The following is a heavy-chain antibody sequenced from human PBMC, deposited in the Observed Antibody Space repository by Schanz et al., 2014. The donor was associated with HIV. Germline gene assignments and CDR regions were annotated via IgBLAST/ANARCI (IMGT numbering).Heavy chain of an antibody. CDR1: GFTFSSYA. D-gene: IGHD2-2*01. CDR2: ISYDGSNE. CDR3: AKVGRIYSTTWIDY. V-gene: IGHV3-30*18. Sequence: VQLVESGGGLVQPGGSLRLPCVVSGFTFSSYAMGWVRQAPGKGLEWVAVISYDGSNEYYGDSVKGRFTISRDSSRNTLYLQMNSLRSEDTAVYYCAKVGRIYSTTWIDYWGQGTLVTVSS. J-gene: IGHJ4*02.